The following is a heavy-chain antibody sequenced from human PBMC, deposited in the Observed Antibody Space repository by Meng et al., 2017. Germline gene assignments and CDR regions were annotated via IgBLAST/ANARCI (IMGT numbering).Heavy chain of an antibody. Sequence: QVQLQQSVPGLVKPAHTPSLPGAICGDSVASNSAAWNWIRQSPSRGLEWLGRTYYRSKWYNDYAVSVKSRITNHPDTSKNQFSLQLNSVTPEDTAVYYCAKGAYSGLDYWGQGTLVTVSS. CDR2: TYYRSKWYN. CDR1: GDSVASNSAA. V-gene: IGHV6-1*01. D-gene: IGHD6-25*01. J-gene: IGHJ4*02. CDR3: AKGAYSGLDY.